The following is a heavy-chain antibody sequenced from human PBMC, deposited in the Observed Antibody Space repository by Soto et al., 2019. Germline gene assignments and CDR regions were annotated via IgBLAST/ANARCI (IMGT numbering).Heavy chain of an antibody. Sequence: ASVKVSCKASGYTFTGYGISWVRQAPGQGLEWMGWISAYNGNINYAQKVQGRVTMTTDTSTSTAYMELRSLRSDDTAVYYCARGSWFMNYYYMDVWGKGTTVTVSS. CDR2: ISAYNGNI. D-gene: IGHD2-15*01. CDR3: ARGSWFMNYYYMDV. CDR1: GYTFTGYG. V-gene: IGHV1-18*01. J-gene: IGHJ6*03.